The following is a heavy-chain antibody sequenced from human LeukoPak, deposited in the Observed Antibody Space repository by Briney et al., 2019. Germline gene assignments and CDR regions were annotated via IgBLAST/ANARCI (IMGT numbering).Heavy chain of an antibody. CDR3: AREAGSGTTDY. CDR2: ISTDGGTT. D-gene: IGHD1-1*01. CDR1: GFTFRNYA. Sequence: GGSLRLSCAASGFTFRNYAMHWVRQAPGKGLESVSAISTDGGTTYYADSVKGRFIISRDSSKNTLYLQMGSLTAEDMAVYYCAREAGSGTTDYWGQGTLVTVSS. V-gene: IGHV3-64*02. J-gene: IGHJ4*02.